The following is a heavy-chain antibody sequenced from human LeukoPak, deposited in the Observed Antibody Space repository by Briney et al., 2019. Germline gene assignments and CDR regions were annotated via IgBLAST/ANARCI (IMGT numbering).Heavy chain of an antibody. CDR1: GVSISSSNW. CDR2: IYHSGST. CDR3: ARLPSGEVITHDAFDI. J-gene: IGHJ3*02. D-gene: IGHD3-22*01. V-gene: IGHV4-4*02. Sequence: ETSETLSLTCAVSGVSISSSNWWSWVRQPPGKGLEWIGEIYHSGSTNYNPSLKSRVTISVDKSKNQFSLKLSSVTAADTAVYYCARLPSGEVITHDAFDIWGQGTMVTVSS.